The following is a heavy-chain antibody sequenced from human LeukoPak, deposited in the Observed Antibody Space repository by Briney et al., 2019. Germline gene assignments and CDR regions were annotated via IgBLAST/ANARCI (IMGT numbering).Heavy chain of an antibody. CDR3: ARLASGVTTFVY. CDR2: IKPDGSEK. J-gene: IGHJ4*02. V-gene: IGHV3-7*01. CDR1: GFTISGYW. Sequence: PGGSLRLSCAASGFTISGYWMSWVRQAPGKGLEWVANIKPDGSEKHYVDSVKGRFTISRDNAENSLYLQMNSLRAEDTAVYYCARLASGVTTFVYWGQGTLVTVSS. D-gene: IGHD1-1*01.